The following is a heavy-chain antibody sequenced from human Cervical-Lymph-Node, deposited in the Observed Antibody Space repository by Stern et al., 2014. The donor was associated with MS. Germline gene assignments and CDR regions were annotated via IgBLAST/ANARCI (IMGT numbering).Heavy chain of an antibody. D-gene: IGHD6-13*01. Sequence: QVQLVESGPGLVKPSETLTLTCTVSGGSITTYYWTWIRQFPGKGLEWIGYIYYGGGTSYNPSLKSRVTISLDTSKNQFSLNVRSVTAADTAVYYCARDPSFKYTSISYRDFDLWGRGTLVTVSS. J-gene: IGHJ2*01. CDR1: GGSITTYY. CDR2: IYYGGGT. V-gene: IGHV4-59*01. CDR3: ARDPSFKYTSISYRDFDL.